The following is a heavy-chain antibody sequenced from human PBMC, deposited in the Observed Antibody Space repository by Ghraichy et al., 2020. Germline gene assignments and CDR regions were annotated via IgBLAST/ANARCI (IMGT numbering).Heavy chain of an antibody. CDR1: GYTFTSFD. Sequence: ASVKVSCKASGYTFTSFDINWVRQATGQGLEWMGWMNPNSGNAVYAQNFQGRITMTRDTSISTAYLELTSLTSEDTAIYYCAMGYNWDYDASVNWFDSWGQGTLVTVSS. CDR2: MNPNSGNA. CDR3: AMGYNWDYDASVNWFDS. V-gene: IGHV1-8*01. J-gene: IGHJ5*01. D-gene: IGHD1-7*01.